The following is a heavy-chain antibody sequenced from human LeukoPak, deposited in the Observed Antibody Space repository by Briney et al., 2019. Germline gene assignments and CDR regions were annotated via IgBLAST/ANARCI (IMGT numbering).Heavy chain of an antibody. CDR2: INHSGST. V-gene: IGHV4-34*01. CDR3: ARGQGGIAAAGFDY. J-gene: IGHJ4*02. Sequence: SETLSLTCAVYGGSFSGYYWSWIRQPQGKGLEWIGEINHSGSTNYNPSLKSRVTISVDTSKNQFSLKLSSVTAADTAVYYCARGQGGIAAAGFDYWGQGTLVTVSS. D-gene: IGHD6-13*01. CDR1: GGSFSGYY.